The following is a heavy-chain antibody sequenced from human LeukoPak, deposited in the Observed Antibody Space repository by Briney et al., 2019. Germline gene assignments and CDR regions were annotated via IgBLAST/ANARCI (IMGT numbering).Heavy chain of an antibody. CDR1: GGSYSGYY. CDR3: ARVTTMVRGVPFDY. D-gene: IGHD3-10*01. V-gene: IGHV4-34*01. J-gene: IGHJ4*02. Sequence: SETLSLTCAVYGGSYSGYYWNWIRQPPGKGLEWIGEINHSGSTNYNPSPKSRVTISVDTSKNQFSLKLSSVTAADTAVYYCARVTTMVRGVPFDYWGQGTLVTVSS. CDR2: INHSGST.